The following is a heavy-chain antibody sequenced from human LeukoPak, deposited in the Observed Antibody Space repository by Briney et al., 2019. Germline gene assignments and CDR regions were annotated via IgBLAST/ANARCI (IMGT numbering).Heavy chain of an antibody. J-gene: IGHJ5*02. CDR2: IKQDGSEK. D-gene: IGHD2-21*02. Sequence: GGSLRLSCAASGFTFSTYAMSWVRQAPGKGLEWVANIKQDGSEKYYVDSVKGRFTISRDNAKNSLYLQMNSLRAEDTALYYCARRCTGDCYPRRGSSGEFDPWGQGTLVTVSS. V-gene: IGHV3-7*01. CDR1: GFTFSTYA. CDR3: ARRCTGDCYPRRGSSGEFDP.